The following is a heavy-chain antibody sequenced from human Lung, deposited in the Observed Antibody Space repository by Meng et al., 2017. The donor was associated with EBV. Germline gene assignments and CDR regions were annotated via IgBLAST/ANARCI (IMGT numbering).Heavy chain of an antibody. Sequence: QVQLVPAGAEVKKPGASVKDACKDSGYIFNNYGVSWVRQAPGQGPEWMGWISAYNGNTNYSQNFQGRFTISRDDSKNSVSLQMSSLKTEDTAVYYCARVALVSCSGDCHSGRYFDYWGQGVLVTVSS. CDR2: ISAYNGNT. CDR3: ARVALVSCSGDCHSGRYFDY. CDR1: GYIFNNYG. D-gene: IGHD2-21*02. V-gene: IGHV1-18*01. J-gene: IGHJ4*02.